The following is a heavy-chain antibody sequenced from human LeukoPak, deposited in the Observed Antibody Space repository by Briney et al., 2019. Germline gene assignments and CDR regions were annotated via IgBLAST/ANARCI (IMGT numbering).Heavy chain of an antibody. CDR1: GGSISSGDYY. J-gene: IGHJ2*01. CDR2: IYHSGST. V-gene: IGHV4-30-2*02. Sequence: PSETLSLTCTVSGGSISSGDYYWSWIRQPPGKGLEWIGYIYHSGSTYYNPSLKSRVTMSLDRSKNQFSLKLSSVTAADTAVYYCARGYCSGGSGLYWYFDLWGRGTLVTVSS. CDR3: ARGYCSGGSGLYWYFDL. D-gene: IGHD2-15*01.